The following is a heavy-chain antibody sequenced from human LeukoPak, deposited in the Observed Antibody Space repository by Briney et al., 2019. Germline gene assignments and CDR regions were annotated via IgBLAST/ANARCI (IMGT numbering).Heavy chain of an antibody. V-gene: IGHV1-18*01. J-gene: IGHJ6*03. D-gene: IGHD3-9*01. CDR1: GGTFSSYA. CDR2: ISAYNGNT. CDR3: ARDHYDILTGYYRSHYYYYMDV. Sequence: ASVKVSCKASGGTFSSYAISWVRQAPGQGLEWMGWISAYNGNTNYAQKLQGRVTMTTDTSTSTAYMELRSLRSDDTAVYYCARDHYDILTGYYRSHYYYYMDVWGKGTTVTVSS.